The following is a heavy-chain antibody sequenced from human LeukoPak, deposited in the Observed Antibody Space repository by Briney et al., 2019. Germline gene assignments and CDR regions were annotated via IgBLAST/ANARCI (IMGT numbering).Heavy chain of an antibody. CDR1: GFTFSSYS. D-gene: IGHD6-13*01. V-gene: IGHV3-48*01. CDR2: ISSSSSTI. Sequence: RPGGSLRLSCAASGFTFSSYSMNWVRQAPGKGLEWVSYISSSSSTIYYADSVKGRFTISRDNAKNSLYLQMNSLRAEDTAVYYCASPAAGTATDYWGQGTLVTVSS. J-gene: IGHJ4*02. CDR3: ASPAAGTATDY.